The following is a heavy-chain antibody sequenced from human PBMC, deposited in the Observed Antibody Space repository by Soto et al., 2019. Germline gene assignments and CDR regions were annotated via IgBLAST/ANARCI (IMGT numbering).Heavy chain of an antibody. Sequence: PGGSLRLSCAASGFTFSSYGMHWVRQAPGKGLEWVAVIWYDGSNKYYADSVKGRFTISRDNYKNTLYLQMNSLRAEDTAVYYCAREVDTATSSPYYFDYWGQGTLVTVSS. J-gene: IGHJ4*02. V-gene: IGHV3-33*01. CDR1: GFTFSSYG. CDR2: IWYDGSNK. CDR3: AREVDTATSSPYYFDY. D-gene: IGHD5-18*01.